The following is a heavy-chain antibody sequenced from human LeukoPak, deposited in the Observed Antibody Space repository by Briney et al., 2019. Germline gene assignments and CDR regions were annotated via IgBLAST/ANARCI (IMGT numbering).Heavy chain of an antibody. CDR3: ARVPGSVDAADF. Sequence: GESLRLSCTASGFIFTNYWMTWVRQAPGKGLEWVASIKQDGSEKYYVDSLKDRFAISRDNAKTSLYLQMNSLRVEDTAVYYCARVPGSVDAADFWGQGSLVTVSS. D-gene: IGHD6-19*01. CDR1: GFIFTNYW. V-gene: IGHV3-7*01. CDR2: IKQDGSEK. J-gene: IGHJ4*02.